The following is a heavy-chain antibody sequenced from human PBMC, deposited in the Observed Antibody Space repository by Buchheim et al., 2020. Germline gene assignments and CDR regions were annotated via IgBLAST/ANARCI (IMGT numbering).Heavy chain of an antibody. CDR1: GFTFSSYG. CDR3: ARALGLDLDY. CDR2: INSDGSST. J-gene: IGHJ4*02. D-gene: IGHD6-19*01. Sequence: VQLVESGGGVVQPGRSLRLSCAASGFTFSSYGMHWVRQVPGKGPMWVARINSDGSSTNYADSVKGRFTISRDNAKNTLYVQMNSLRADDTAVYYCARALGLDLDYWGQGTL. V-gene: IGHV3-74*02.